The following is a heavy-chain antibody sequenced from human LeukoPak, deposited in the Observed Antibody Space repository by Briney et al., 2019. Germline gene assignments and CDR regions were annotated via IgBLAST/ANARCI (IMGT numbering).Heavy chain of an antibody. Sequence: SETLSLTCTVSGYSISSGYHWGWIRQPPGKGLEWIGSIYHSGSTYYNPSLKSRVTISVDTSKNQFSLKLSSVTAADTAVYYCAREGSASYYYGSGSVDYWGQGTLVTVSS. V-gene: IGHV4-38-2*02. J-gene: IGHJ4*02. CDR1: GYSISSGYH. CDR2: IYHSGST. D-gene: IGHD3-10*01. CDR3: AREGSASYYYGSGSVDY.